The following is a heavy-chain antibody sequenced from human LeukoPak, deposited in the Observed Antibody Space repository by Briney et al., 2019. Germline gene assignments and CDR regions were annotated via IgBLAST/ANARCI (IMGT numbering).Heavy chain of an antibody. Sequence: SVKVSCKASGGTFSSYTISWVRQAPGQGLEWMGRIIPILGIANYAQKFQGRVTITADKSTSTAYMELSSPRSEDTAVYYCARDRPGYSGYDDQGVDWFDPWGQGTLVTVSS. CDR1: GGTFSSYT. V-gene: IGHV1-69*04. J-gene: IGHJ5*02. D-gene: IGHD5-12*01. CDR3: ARDRPGYSGYDDQGVDWFDP. CDR2: IIPILGIA.